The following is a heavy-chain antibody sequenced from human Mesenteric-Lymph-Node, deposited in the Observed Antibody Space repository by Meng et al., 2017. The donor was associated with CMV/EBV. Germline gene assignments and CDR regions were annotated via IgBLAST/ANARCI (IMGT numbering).Heavy chain of an antibody. CDR3: ARGGVGYNFGYYYGMDV. CDR2: ISSDGGST. J-gene: IGHJ6*02. Sequence: GESLKISCATSTFTFSRHSMHWVRQAPGKGLEYVSAISSDGGSTYYADSVKGRFTISRDNSKNTLYLQMGSLRVEDMAVYYCARGGVGYNFGYYYGMDVWGQGITVTVSS. D-gene: IGHD5-24*01. V-gene: IGHV3-64*02. CDR1: TFTFSRHS.